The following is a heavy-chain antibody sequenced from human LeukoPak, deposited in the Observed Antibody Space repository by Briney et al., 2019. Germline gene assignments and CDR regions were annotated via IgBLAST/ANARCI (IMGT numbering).Heavy chain of an antibody. D-gene: IGHD4-17*01. V-gene: IGHV3-53*01. CDR2: IYSGGST. J-gene: IGHJ3*02. CDR1: GFTVSSNY. Sequence: GGSLRLSCAASGFTVSSNYMSWVRQAPGKGLEWVSVIYSGGSTYYADSVKGRFTISRDNSKNTLYLQMNSLRAEDTAVYYCARARSVTTVMGGALDIWGQGTMVTVSS. CDR3: ARARSVTTVMGGALDI.